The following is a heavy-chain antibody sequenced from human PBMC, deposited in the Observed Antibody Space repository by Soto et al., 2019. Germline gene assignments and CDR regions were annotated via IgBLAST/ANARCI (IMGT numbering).Heavy chain of an antibody. CDR1: GFTVSNNY. J-gene: IGHJ4*02. V-gene: IGHV3-53*01. CDR3: ARDPPGIAASGSYN. D-gene: IGHD6-13*01. CDR2: IYSSGGT. Sequence: DVQLEESGGGLIQPGGSLRLSCAVSGFTVSNNYMTWVRQAPGKGLEWVSLIYSSGGTKYADSVRGRFTISRDNSKNTLYLQMNSLKVEDTAVYYCARDPPGIAASGSYNWGQGTLVTVS.